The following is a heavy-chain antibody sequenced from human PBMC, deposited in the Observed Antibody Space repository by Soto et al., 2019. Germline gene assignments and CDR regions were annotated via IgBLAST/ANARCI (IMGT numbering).Heavy chain of an antibody. V-gene: IGHV1-69*13. Sequence: GASVKVSCKASGGTFSSYAISWVRQAPGQGLEWMGGIIPIFGTANYAQKFQGRVTITADESTSTAYMELSSLRSEDTAVYYCARDLGDSSGWPGPYYYYYYGMDVWGQGTTVTVSS. CDR3: ARDLGDSSGWPGPYYYYYYGMDV. CDR2: IIPIFGTA. J-gene: IGHJ6*02. D-gene: IGHD6-19*01. CDR1: GGTFSSYA.